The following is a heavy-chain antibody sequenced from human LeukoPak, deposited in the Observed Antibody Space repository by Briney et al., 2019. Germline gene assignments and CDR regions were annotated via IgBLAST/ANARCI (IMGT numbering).Heavy chain of an antibody. CDR1: GYTFISYG. CDR3: ARAPLGVPILPDFDY. CDR2: ISAYNGNT. J-gene: IGHJ4*02. D-gene: IGHD6-6*01. V-gene: IGHV1-18*01. Sequence: AASVKVSCKASGYTFISYGISWLRQAPGQGLEWMGWISAYNGNTNYAQKFQGRVTVTTDTFTSTAYMELRSLRSDDTAVYYCARAPLGVPILPDFDYWGQGTLVTVSS.